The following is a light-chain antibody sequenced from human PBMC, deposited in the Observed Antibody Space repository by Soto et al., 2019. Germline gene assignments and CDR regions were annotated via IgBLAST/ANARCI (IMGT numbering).Light chain of an antibody. CDR3: SSYSRSSTYV. J-gene: IGLJ1*01. CDR2: EVS. CDR1: YSDVDGYDY. Sequence: QSALTQPASVSGSPGQSITISCTGSYSDVDGYDYVSWYQQHPGKAPKLIIFEVSNRPSGVSYRFSGSKSATMASLTISGLQAEDDADYYCSSYSRSSTYVFGTGTKVTVL. V-gene: IGLV2-14*01.